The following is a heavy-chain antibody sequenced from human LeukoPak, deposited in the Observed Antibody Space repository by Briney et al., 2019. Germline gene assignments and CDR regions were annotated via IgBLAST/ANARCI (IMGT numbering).Heavy chain of an antibody. Sequence: PGGSLRLSCVTSGCTFTSYDFNWVRQAPGKGLEWVSYISNGGGTIYYADSVKGRFTISRDNAKNSVFLQMNTLRAEDTAVYYCARDSYMFGSDYWGQGTLVTVSS. CDR1: GCTFTSYD. V-gene: IGHV3-48*03. CDR2: ISNGGGTI. CDR3: ARDSYMFGSDY. J-gene: IGHJ4*02. D-gene: IGHD3-10*02.